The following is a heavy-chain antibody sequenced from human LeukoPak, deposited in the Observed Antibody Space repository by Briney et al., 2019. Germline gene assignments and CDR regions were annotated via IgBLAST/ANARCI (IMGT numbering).Heavy chain of an antibody. CDR1: GFTFSSYG. D-gene: IGHD3-10*01. V-gene: IGHV3-30*02. Sequence: GGSLRLSCAASGFTFSSYGMHWVRQAPGKGLEWVAFIHYDGTNEYYADSVKGRFTISRDNFKNTLSLQMNGLRVEDTALYYCVNSGFDPWGQGILVTVSS. CDR3: VNSGFDP. J-gene: IGHJ5*02. CDR2: IHYDGTNE.